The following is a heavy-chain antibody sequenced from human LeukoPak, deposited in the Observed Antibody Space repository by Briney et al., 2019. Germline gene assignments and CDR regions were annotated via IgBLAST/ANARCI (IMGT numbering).Heavy chain of an antibody. J-gene: IGHJ5*02. Sequence: GESLKISCKGSGYSFTSYWIGWVRQMPGKGLEWMGIIYPGDSDTRYSPSFQGQVTISADKSINTAYLQWSSLKASDTAMYYCARRLGAAAGTGWFDPWGQGTLVTVSS. CDR1: GYSFTSYW. CDR3: ARRLGAAAGTGWFDP. V-gene: IGHV5-51*01. CDR2: IYPGDSDT. D-gene: IGHD6-13*01.